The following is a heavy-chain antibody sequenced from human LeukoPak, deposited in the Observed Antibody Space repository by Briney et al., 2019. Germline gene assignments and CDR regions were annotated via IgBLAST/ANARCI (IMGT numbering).Heavy chain of an antibody. J-gene: IGHJ4*02. Sequence: PSETLSLTCAVSGGSISSGGYSWSWIRQPPGKGLEWIGYIYHSGSTYYNPSLKSRVTISVDRSKNQFSLKLSSVTAADTAVYYCAGSSSWLTYFDYWGQGTLVTVSS. V-gene: IGHV4-30-2*01. CDR1: GGSISSGGYS. D-gene: IGHD6-13*01. CDR2: IYHSGST. CDR3: AGSSSWLTYFDY.